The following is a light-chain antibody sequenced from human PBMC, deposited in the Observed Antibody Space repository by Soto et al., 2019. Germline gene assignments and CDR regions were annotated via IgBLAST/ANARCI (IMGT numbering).Light chain of an antibody. CDR1: QGISNF. CDR2: AAP. J-gene: IGKJ1*01. CDR3: QQYRT. Sequence: IQLTQSPSSLSASVGDRFTITCRASQGISNFLAWYQQKPGKAPKLLIYAAPTLQSGVPSRFSGSGSGTEFTLTISSLQPDDFATYYCQQYRTFGQGTKVDIK. V-gene: IGKV1-9*01.